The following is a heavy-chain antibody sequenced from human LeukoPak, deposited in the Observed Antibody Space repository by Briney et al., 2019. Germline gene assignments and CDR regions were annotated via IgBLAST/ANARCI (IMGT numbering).Heavy chain of an antibody. Sequence: SETLSLTCAVYGGSFSGYYWSWIRQPPGKGLEWIGEINHSGSTNYNPSLKSRVTISVDTSKNQFSLKLSSVTAADTAVYYCAREAYGSGKGSWGQGTLVTVSS. CDR1: GGSFSGYY. D-gene: IGHD3-10*01. CDR2: INHSGST. V-gene: IGHV4-34*01. J-gene: IGHJ5*02. CDR3: AREAYGSGKGS.